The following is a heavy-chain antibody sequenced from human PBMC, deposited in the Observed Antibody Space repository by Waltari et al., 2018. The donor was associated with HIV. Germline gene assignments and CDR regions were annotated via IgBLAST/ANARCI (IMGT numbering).Heavy chain of an antibody. J-gene: IGHJ4*02. Sequence: EVQLVESGGGLVQPGRSLRLSCTASGFTFGDYAMSWVRQAPGKGLEWIGFIRSKAYGGTIEYAASVKGRFTISRDDSKSIAYLQMNSLKTEDTAMYYCRGEQWDHIDYWGQGTLVTVSS. D-gene: IGHD1-26*01. V-gene: IGHV3-49*04. CDR3: RGEQWDHIDY. CDR1: GFTFGDYA. CDR2: IRSKAYGGTI.